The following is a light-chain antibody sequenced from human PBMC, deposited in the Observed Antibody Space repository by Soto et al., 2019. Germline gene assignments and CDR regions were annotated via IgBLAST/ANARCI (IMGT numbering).Light chain of an antibody. CDR2: DVS. CDR1: SSDLGGYNY. V-gene: IGLV2-14*01. Sequence: QSVLTQPASVSGSPGQSITISCTGTSSDLGGYNYVSWYQQHPGKAPKLMIYDVSNRPSGVSNRFSGSKSGNTASLTISGLQAEDEDDYYCSSYTSSSTPYVFGTGTKLTVL. CDR3: SSYTSSSTPYV. J-gene: IGLJ1*01.